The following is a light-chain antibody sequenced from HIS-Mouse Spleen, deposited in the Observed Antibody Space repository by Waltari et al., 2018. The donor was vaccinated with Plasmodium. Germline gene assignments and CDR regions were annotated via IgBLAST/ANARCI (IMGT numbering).Light chain of an antibody. J-gene: IGLJ3*02. CDR3: YSTDSSGNHRV. V-gene: IGLV3-10*01. Sequence: SYELTQPPSVSVSPGQTARITCSGDALPKKYAYWYQQKPGQAPVLVIYEDSKRPSGIPERFSGSSSGTMATLTISGAQVEDEADYYCYSTDSSGNHRVFGGGIKLTVL. CDR1: ALPKKY. CDR2: EDS.